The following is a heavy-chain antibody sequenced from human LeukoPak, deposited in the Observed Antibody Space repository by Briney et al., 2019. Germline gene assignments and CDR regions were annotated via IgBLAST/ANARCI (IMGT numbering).Heavy chain of an antibody. CDR2: IYSGGAI. CDR1: GFAVGSNY. CDR3: ARRPGN. D-gene: IGHD1-14*01. Sequence: PGGSLRLSCVASGFAVGSNYMSWVRQAPGKGLEWVSLIYSGGAIRYADSVKGRFTISRDSSKNTLFLQMNDLTVEDTARYYCARRPGNWGQGIVVTVSS. J-gene: IGHJ4*02. V-gene: IGHV3-53*01.